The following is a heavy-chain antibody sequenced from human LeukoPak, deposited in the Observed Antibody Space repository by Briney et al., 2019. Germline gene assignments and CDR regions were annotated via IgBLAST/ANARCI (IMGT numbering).Heavy chain of an antibody. CDR3: ARGHYYDSSGWSYYYYYMDV. V-gene: IGHV4-59*01. CDR2: IYYSGST. D-gene: IGHD3-22*01. CDR1: GGSLSTYY. Sequence: PSETLSLTCSVSGGSLSTYYWNWIRQSPGKGLEWIGYIYYSGSTNYNPSLKSRVIISVDTSKNQISLQLSSVTAADTAVYYCARGHYYDSSGWSYYYYYMDVWGKGTTVTVSS. J-gene: IGHJ6*03.